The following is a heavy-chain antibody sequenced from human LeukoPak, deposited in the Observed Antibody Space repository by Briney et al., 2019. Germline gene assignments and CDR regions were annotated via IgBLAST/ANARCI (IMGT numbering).Heavy chain of an antibody. CDR2: INPNSGGT. V-gene: IGHV1-2*02. D-gene: IGHD3-22*01. CDR3: ARDYYDSSGFGAFDI. Sequence: GASVKVSCKASGYTXTAYYMHWVRQAPGQGLEWMRWINPNSGGTNYAQKFQGRVTMTRDTSISTAYMELSRLRSDDTAVYYCARDYYDSSGFGAFDIWGQGTMVTVSS. CDR1: GYTXTAYY. J-gene: IGHJ3*02.